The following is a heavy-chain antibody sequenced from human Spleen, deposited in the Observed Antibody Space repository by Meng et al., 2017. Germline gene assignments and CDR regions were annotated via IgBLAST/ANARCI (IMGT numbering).Heavy chain of an antibody. CDR1: GFTFSSYA. CDR2: IDSSGGST. CDR3: AKDRDLWAGYYPLFAS. V-gene: IGHV3-23*01. Sequence: GESLKISCAASGFTFSSYAMSWVRQAPGKGLEWVSDIDSSGGSTYYGDSVRGRFTISRDNSKNTLYLQMNSLRAEDTAVYYCAKDRDLWAGYYPLFASWGQGTLVTVSS. J-gene: IGHJ4*02. D-gene: IGHD3/OR15-3a*01.